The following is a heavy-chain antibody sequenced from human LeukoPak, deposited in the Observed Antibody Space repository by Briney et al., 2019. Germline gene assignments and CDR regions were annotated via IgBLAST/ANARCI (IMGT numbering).Heavy chain of an antibody. CDR2: IYYSGST. D-gene: IGHD3-10*01. CDR3: ARTLLWFGELFWFDP. Sequence: SETLSLTCTVSGGSISSYYWSWLRQPPGKGLEWIGYIYYSGSTNYNPSLKSRVTISVDTSKNQFSLKLSSVTAADTAVYYCARTLLWFGELFWFDPWGQGTLVTVSS. CDR1: GGSISSYY. V-gene: IGHV4-59*01. J-gene: IGHJ5*02.